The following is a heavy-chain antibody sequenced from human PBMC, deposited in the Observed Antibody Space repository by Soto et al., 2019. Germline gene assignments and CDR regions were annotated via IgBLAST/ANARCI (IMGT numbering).Heavy chain of an antibody. CDR2: IYYSGYT. CDR3: ARDSVGSGYD. CDR1: GGSMTSYY. Sequence: QVQLQESGPGLVKPSETLSLTCTVSGGSMTSYYWSWIRQPPGKRLEWMGYIYYSGYTNYNPSLKGRVTISVDTSKSQFSLEMRSVTAADTAVYYCARDSVGSGYDWGQGTLVTVSS. D-gene: IGHD3-22*01. J-gene: IGHJ4*02. V-gene: IGHV4-59*01.